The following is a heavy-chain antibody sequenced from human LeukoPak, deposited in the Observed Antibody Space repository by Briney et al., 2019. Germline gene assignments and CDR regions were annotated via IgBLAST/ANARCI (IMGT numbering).Heavy chain of an antibody. V-gene: IGHV3-21*01. Sequence: PGGSLRLSCAASGFTFSSYSMNWVRQAPGKGLEWVSSISSSSYIYYADSVKGRFTISRDNAKNSLYLQMNSLRAADTAVYYCARVPNYDILTGYHYYYYMDVWGKGTTVTVSS. CDR2: ISSSSYI. D-gene: IGHD3-9*01. CDR3: ARVPNYDILTGYHYYYYMDV. CDR1: GFTFSSYS. J-gene: IGHJ6*03.